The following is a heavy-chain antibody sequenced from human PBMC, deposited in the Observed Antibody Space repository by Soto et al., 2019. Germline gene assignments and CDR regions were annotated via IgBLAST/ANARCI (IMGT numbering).Heavy chain of an antibody. D-gene: IGHD4-4*01. J-gene: IGHJ4*02. CDR1: GGSFRRYY. CDR3: ATSEGNSLFTY. CDR2: INHSGST. Sequence: SDALCLTCAVYGGSFRRYYWSWILQPPGKGLEWIGEINHSGSTNYNPSLKSRVTISVDTSKNQFTLKLTSVTAADTAVYYCATSEGNSLFTYWGQGTQFSVSS. V-gene: IGHV4-34*01.